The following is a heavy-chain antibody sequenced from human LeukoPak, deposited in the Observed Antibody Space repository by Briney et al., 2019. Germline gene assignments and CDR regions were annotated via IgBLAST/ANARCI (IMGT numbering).Heavy chain of an antibody. D-gene: IGHD5-18*01. J-gene: IGHJ5*02. Sequence: GGSLRLSCAASGFPFSDYAMTWVRQAPGKGLEWVAAISPSASHRYYADFVGGRFTISRDNSKNTLDLQMSSLRAEGTAAYYCVKDRFGSFDPWGQGTLVTVSS. CDR1: GFPFSDYA. V-gene: IGHV3-23*01. CDR3: VKDRFGSFDP. CDR2: ISPSASHR.